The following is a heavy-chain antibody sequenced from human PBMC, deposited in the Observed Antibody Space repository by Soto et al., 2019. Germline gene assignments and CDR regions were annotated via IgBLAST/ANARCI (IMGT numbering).Heavy chain of an antibody. CDR1: GASISNYY. D-gene: IGHD4-4*01. J-gene: IGHJ4*02. V-gene: IGHV4-4*07. CDR3: ARDSLSPGYSNYVGLYS. Sequence: QVQLQESGPGLVKPSETLSLTCTVSGASISNYYWTWIRQPAGKGLEGIGRIDTSGATNYNPSLKSRVTMSLDTSQNRFSLKLNSVTAADTAVYYCARDSLSPGYSNYVGLYSWGRGTMGTFAS. CDR2: IDTSGAT.